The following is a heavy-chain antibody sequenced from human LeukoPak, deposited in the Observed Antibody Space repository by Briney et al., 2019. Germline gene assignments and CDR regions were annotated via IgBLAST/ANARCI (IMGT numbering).Heavy chain of an antibody. V-gene: IGHV3-23*01. CDR1: GFTFSSYT. Sequence: GGSLRLSCAASGFTFSSYTMSWVRQAPGKGLEWVSTVSTSGRDKYYADSVKGRITISRDNSKKTLFLHMNSLRVDDTAVYYCAMLPPQYISLSGDTWGQGTLVTVSS. CDR2: VSTSGRDK. D-gene: IGHD6-6*01. CDR3: AMLPPQYISLSGDT. J-gene: IGHJ5*02.